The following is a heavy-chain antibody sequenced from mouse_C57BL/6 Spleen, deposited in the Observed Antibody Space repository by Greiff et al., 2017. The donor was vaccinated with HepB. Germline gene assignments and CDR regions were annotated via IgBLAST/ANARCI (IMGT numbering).Heavy chain of an antibody. Sequence: QVQLQQPGAELVMPGASVKLSCKASGYTFTSYWMHWVKQRPGQGLEWIGEIDPSDSYTNYNQKFKGKSTLTVDKSSSTAYMQLSSLTSEDSAVYYCAYGSSYWYFDVWGTGTTVTVSS. J-gene: IGHJ1*03. CDR3: AYGSSYWYFDV. CDR1: GYTFTSYW. CDR2: IDPSDSYT. V-gene: IGHV1-69*01. D-gene: IGHD1-1*01.